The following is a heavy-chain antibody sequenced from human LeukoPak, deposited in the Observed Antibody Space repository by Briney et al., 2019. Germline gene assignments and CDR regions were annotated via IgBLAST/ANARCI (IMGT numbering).Heavy chain of an antibody. Sequence: PGRSLRLSCAASGFTFDDYAMHWVRQAPGKGLEWVSGISWNSGSIGYADSVKGRFTISRDNAKNSLYLQMNSLGAEDTALYYCAKPLEKGYYYYGMDVWGQGTTVTVSS. CDR3: AKPLEKGYYYYGMDV. V-gene: IGHV3-9*01. J-gene: IGHJ6*02. CDR1: GFTFDDYA. CDR2: ISWNSGSI.